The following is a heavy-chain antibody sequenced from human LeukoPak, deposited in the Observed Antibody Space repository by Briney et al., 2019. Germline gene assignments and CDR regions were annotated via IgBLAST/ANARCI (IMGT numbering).Heavy chain of an antibody. D-gene: IGHD2-15*01. CDR2: ISSNGGST. CDR3: ARNRYCSGGNCYSLRSLDP. CDR1: GFTFSSYA. Sequence: GGSLRLSCAASGFTFSSYAMHWVRQAPGKGLEYVSTISSNGGSTYYANSVKGRFTISRDNSKNTLYLQMDSLRAEDMAVYYCARNRYCSGGNCYSLRSLDPWGQGTLVTVSS. V-gene: IGHV3-64*01. J-gene: IGHJ5*02.